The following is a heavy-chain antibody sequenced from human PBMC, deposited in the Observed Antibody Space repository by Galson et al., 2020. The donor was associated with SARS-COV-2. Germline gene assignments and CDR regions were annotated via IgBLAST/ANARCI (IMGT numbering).Heavy chain of an antibody. J-gene: IGHJ3*02. V-gene: IGHV3-15*01. CDR3: TTDLGIAVAGEDAFDI. CDR1: GFTFSNAW. Sequence: GESLKISCAASGFTFSNAWMSWVRQAPGKGLEWVGRIKSKTDGGTTDYAAPVKGRFTISRDDSKNTLYLQMNSLKTEDTAVYYCTTDLGIAVAGEDAFDIWGQGTMVTVSS. D-gene: IGHD6-19*01. CDR2: IKSKTDGGTT.